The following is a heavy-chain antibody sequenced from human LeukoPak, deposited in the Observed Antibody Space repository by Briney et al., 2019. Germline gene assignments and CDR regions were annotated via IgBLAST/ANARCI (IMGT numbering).Heavy chain of an antibody. CDR2: IYYSGST. V-gene: IGHV4-59*08. J-gene: IGHJ5*02. Sequence: SETLSLTCTVSGGSISSYYWSWIRQPPGKGLEWIGYIYYSGSTNYSPSLKSRVTISVDTSKNQFSLKLSSVTAADTAVYYCARGASRDFWSGYDANWFDPWGQGTLVTVSS. D-gene: IGHD3-3*01. CDR1: GGSISSYY. CDR3: ARGASRDFWSGYDANWFDP.